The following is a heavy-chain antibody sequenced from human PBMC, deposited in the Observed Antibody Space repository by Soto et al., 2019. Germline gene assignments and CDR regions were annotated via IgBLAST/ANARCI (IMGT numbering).Heavy chain of an antibody. D-gene: IGHD3-22*01. CDR2: IYSTGNT. CDR1: GDSIRSSSY. Sequence: SETLSLTCTVSGDSIRSSSYWGWIRQPPGKGLEWIGSIYSTGNTYYNPSLNSQVTISVDTSKNQFSLNVISVTAADTAVYYCARGGVDYYDSSGYYFTTYCFDDWGQGTLVTVSS. CDR3: ARGGVDYYDSSGYYFTTYCFDD. J-gene: IGHJ4*02. V-gene: IGHV4-38-2*02.